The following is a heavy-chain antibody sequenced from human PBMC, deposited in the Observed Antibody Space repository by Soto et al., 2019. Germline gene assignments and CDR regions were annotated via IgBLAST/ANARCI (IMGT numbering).Heavy chain of an antibody. V-gene: IGHV5-51*01. D-gene: IGHD2-2*01. CDR1: GYNFPKYW. CDR2: IYPGDSDT. CDR3: ARRGCSSTTCQNWFDP. Sequence: PGESLKISCKGSGYNFPKYWIAWVRHMPGKGLEWMGIIYPGDSDTRYSPSVEGQVAISVDKSISTAYLEWFSLKASDTAMYFCARRGCSSTTCQNWFDPWGQGTLVTSPQ. J-gene: IGHJ5*02.